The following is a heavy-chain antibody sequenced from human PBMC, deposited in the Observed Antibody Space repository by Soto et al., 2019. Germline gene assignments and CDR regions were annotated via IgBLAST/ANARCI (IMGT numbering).Heavy chain of an antibody. J-gene: IGHJ4*02. CDR2: INHSGST. Sequence: ETLSLTCAVYGGSFSGYYWSWIRQPPGKGLEWIGEINHSGSTNYNPSLKSRVTISVDTSKNQFSLKLSSVTAADTAVYYCARAAYSSGWFNFDYWGQGTLVTVSS. CDR1: GGSFSGYY. V-gene: IGHV4-34*01. D-gene: IGHD6-19*01. CDR3: ARAAYSSGWFNFDY.